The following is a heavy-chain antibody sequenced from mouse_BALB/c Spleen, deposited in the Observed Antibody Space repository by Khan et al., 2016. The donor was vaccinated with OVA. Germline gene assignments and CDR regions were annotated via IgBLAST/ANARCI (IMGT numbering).Heavy chain of an antibody. CDR2: INTYTGEP. CDR3: ARVGYNGTMDC. Sequence: QVQLKQSGPELKKPGETVQISCKTSGFTFTNYGMNWVKQAPGKGLKWMGWINTYTGEPTFADDFKGRFAFSLGTSVSTAYLQIKSLKNEDTATYFCARVGYNGTMDCWGQGTSVTVSS. J-gene: IGHJ4*01. CDR1: GFTFTNYG. D-gene: IGHD2-14*01. V-gene: IGHV9-3-1*01.